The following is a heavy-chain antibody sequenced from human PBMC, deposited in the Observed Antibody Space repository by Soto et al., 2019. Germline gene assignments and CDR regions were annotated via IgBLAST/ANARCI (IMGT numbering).Heavy chain of an antibody. CDR3: ARAYCGGDCYSYYYYYYYMDV. J-gene: IGHJ6*03. V-gene: IGHV4-31*03. CDR1: GGSISSGGYY. D-gene: IGHD2-21*01. Sequence: SETLSLTCTVSGGSISSGGYYWSWIRQHPGKGLEWIGYIYYSGSTYYNPSLKSRVTISVDTSKNQFSLKLSSVTAADTAVYYCARAYCGGDCYSYYYYYYYMDVWGKGTTVTVSS. CDR2: IYYSGST.